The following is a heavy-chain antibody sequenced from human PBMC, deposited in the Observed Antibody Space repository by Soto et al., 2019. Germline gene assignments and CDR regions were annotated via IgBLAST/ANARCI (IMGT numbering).Heavy chain of an antibody. CDR2: ISHSGEST. V-gene: IGHV3-23*01. D-gene: IGHD6-19*01. CDR1: GFTFSGYT. Sequence: EVQLLESGGGLAQPGGSLRLSCAASGFTFSGYTMAWVRQAPGKGLEWVSTISHSGESTYYAESVKGGSTISRDNSKNTLYLQMNSLRGEDTAVYFCSKAGWENWGQGTRVTVAS. CDR3: SKAGWEN. J-gene: IGHJ4*02.